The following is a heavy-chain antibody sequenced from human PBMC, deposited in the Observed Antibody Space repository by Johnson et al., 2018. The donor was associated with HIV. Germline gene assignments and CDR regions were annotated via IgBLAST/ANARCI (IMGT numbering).Heavy chain of an antibody. J-gene: IGHJ3*02. D-gene: IGHD1-26*01. CDR1: GFTFSSYD. Sequence: VQLVESGGGLVQPGGSLRLSCAASGFTFSSYDMHWVRQATGKGLEWVSNFDTAGDTYYADSAKGRFTTSRDNSKNTLYLQMNSLRAEDTAVYYCAKGRLVGATTYDAFDIWGQGTMVTVSS. CDR2: FDTAGDT. CDR3: AKGRLVGATTYDAFDI. V-gene: IGHV3-13*01.